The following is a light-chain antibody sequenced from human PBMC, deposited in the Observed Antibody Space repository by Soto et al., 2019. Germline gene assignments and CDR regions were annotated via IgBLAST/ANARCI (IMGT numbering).Light chain of an antibody. CDR1: QGISEY. V-gene: IGKV1-27*01. CDR2: GAS. J-gene: IGKJ1*01. Sequence: DIQMAQSPSSLSASIGDRVTITCRASQGISEYLVWYQQRPGNAPNLLIYGASILQSGVPSRFSGSGSGTHFTLTISSLQPEDVATYYCHSYNSIPRTFGQGTTVEIK. CDR3: HSYNSIPRT.